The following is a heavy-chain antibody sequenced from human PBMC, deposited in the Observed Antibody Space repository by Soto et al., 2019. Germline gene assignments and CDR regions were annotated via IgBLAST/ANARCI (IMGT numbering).Heavy chain of an antibody. J-gene: IGHJ5*02. D-gene: IGHD2-2*01. Sequence: SETVSLTGTVSGGSISGGGYYWSWIRQFPGKGLEWIGYIYYTGTTYYNPSLKSRLTLSVETSKNQFSLKLSSVTVADTALYYCARDRSSTANWIDPWGQGTLVTVSS. CDR2: IYYTGTT. V-gene: IGHV4-31*03. CDR1: GGSISGGGYY. CDR3: ARDRSSTANWIDP.